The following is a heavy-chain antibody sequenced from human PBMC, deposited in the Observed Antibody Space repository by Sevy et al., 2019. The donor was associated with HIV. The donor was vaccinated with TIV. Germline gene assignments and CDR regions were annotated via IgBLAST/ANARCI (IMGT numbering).Heavy chain of an antibody. V-gene: IGHV4-39*01. D-gene: IGHD3-10*01. Sequence: SETLSLTCTVSGGSISSSSYYWGWIRQPPGKGLEWIGSIYYSGSTYYNPSLKSRVTISVDTSKNQFSLKLSSVTAADTAVYYCARLYPYGSGSYYFDYWGQGTLVTVSS. CDR2: IYYSGST. CDR1: GGSISSSSYY. CDR3: ARLYPYGSGSYYFDY. J-gene: IGHJ4*02.